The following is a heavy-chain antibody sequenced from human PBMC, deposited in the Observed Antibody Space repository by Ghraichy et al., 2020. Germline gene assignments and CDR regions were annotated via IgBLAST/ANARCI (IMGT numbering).Heavy chain of an antibody. CDR2: INPDSGVT. CDR1: GYSFIGFY. D-gene: IGHD4-17*01. V-gene: IGHV1-2*02. J-gene: IGHJ4*02. CDR3: ARIRPATSGLDY. Sequence: ASVKVPCKASGYSFIGFYIHWVRQAPGQGLEWMGWINPDSGVTHHAQSFQGRVTMTWDTSFSTAFMELSRLTSDDTAIYYCARIRPATSGLDYWGQGTLVTVSS.